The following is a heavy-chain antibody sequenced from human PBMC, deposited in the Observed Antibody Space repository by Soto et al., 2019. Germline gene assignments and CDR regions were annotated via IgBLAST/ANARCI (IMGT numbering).Heavy chain of an antibody. V-gene: IGHV3-48*01. CDR3: ARVGDRYSSSWLGWFDP. CDR2: ISSSSSTI. CDR1: EFTFSSYS. J-gene: IGHJ5*02. D-gene: IGHD6-13*01. Sequence: GGSLRLSCAASEFTFSSYSMNWVRQAPGKGLEWVSYISSSSSTIYYADSVKGRFTISRDNAKNSLYLQMNSLRAEDTAVYYCARVGDRYSSSWLGWFDPWGQGTLVTVSS.